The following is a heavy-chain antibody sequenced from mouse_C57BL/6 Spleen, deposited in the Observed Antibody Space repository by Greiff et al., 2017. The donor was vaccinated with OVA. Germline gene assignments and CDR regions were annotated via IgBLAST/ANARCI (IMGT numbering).Heavy chain of an antibody. D-gene: IGHD1-1*01. Sequence: EVQVVESGGGLVKPGGSLKLSCAASGFTFSDYGMHWVRQAPEKGLEWVAYISSGSSTIYYADTVKGRFTISRDNAKNTLFLQMTSLRSEDTAMYYCARNYYGSSYGYYFDYWGQGTTLTVSS. CDR2: ISSGSSTI. V-gene: IGHV5-17*01. CDR1: GFTFSDYG. CDR3: ARNYYGSSYGYYFDY. J-gene: IGHJ2*01.